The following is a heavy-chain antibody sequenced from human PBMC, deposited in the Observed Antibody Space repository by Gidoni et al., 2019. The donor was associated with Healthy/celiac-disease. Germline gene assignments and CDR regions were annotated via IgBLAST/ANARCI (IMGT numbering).Heavy chain of an antibody. V-gene: IGHV1-8*03. CDR1: GYTFTSYD. D-gene: IGHD3-3*01. Sequence: QVQLVQSGAEVKKPGASVTVSCKASGYTFTSYDINWVRQATGQGLEWMGWMNPNSGNTGYAQKFQGRVTITRNTSISTAYMELSSLRSEDTAVYYCARGVEWLLTNWFDPWGQGTLVTVSS. CDR3: ARGVEWLLTNWFDP. CDR2: MNPNSGNT. J-gene: IGHJ5*02.